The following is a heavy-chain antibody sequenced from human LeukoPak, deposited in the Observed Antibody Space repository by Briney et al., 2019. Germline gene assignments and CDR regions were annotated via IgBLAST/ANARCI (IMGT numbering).Heavy chain of an antibody. Sequence: TLSLTCAVYGGSFSGYYWGWIRQPPGKGLEWIGEINHSGSTNYNPSLKSRVTISVDTSKNQFSLKLSSVTAADTAVYYCLAGGDQAITSFWGQGTLVTVSS. V-gene: IGHV4-34*01. D-gene: IGHD5-24*01. J-gene: IGHJ4*02. CDR1: GGSFSGYY. CDR2: INHSGST. CDR3: LAGGDQAITSF.